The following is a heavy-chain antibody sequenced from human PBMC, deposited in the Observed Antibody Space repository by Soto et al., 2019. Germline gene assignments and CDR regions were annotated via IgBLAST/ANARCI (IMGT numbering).Heavy chain of an antibody. V-gene: IGHV1-69*01. CDR3: ARDPYDILTGRTRYSWFGP. CDR2: IIPIFGTG. CDR1: GGTFSSYA. D-gene: IGHD3-9*01. Sequence: QVQLVQSGAEVKKPGSSVKVSCKASGGTFSSYAISWVRQAPGQGLEWMGGIIPIFGTGNYAQKFQGRITITADESTNIVYMELSSLRSEDTAVYYCARDPYDILTGRTRYSWFGPWGQGTLVTVSS. J-gene: IGHJ5*02.